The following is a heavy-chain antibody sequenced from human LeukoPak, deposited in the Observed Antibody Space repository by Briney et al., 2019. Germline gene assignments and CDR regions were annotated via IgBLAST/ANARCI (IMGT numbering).Heavy chain of an antibody. CDR3: ARHGRIRYFDWLSNWFDP. D-gene: IGHD3-9*01. J-gene: IGHJ5*02. V-gene: IGHV4-34*01. Sequence: SETLSLTCTVSGDSISDYYWSWIRQPPGKGLEWIGEINHSGSTNYNPSLKSRVTISVDTSKNQFSLKLSSATAADTAVYYCARHGRIRYFDWLSNWFDPWGQGTLVTVSS. CDR1: GDSISDYY. CDR2: INHSGST.